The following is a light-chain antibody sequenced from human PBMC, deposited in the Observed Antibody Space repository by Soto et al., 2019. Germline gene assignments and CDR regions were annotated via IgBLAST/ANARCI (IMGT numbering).Light chain of an antibody. J-gene: IGLJ1*01. V-gene: IGLV2-14*01. CDR2: EVS. CDR1: SSDVGGYNY. Sequence: QSVLTQPASVSGSPGQSITISCTGTSSDVGGYNYVSWYQQHPGKAPKLMIYEVSNRPSGVSNRFSGSKSGNTASLTISGLQAQAEADYYCSSYTTSSTPYVFGTGTKVT. CDR3: SSYTTSSTPYV.